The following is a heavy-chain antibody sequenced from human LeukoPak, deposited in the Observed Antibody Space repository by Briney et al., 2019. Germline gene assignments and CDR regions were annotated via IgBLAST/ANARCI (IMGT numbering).Heavy chain of an antibody. J-gene: IGHJ4*02. CDR3: ARGPSGYHNT. CDR2: ISHRSTYI. D-gene: IGHD5-12*01. CDR1: GFNFNDYG. V-gene: IGHV3-21*01. Sequence: GGSLRLSCAVSGFNFNDYGMNWVRQAPGKGLEWVSSISHRSTYIYYADSVKGRFTISRDNSKNTLYLQMNSLRAEDTAVYYCARGPSGYHNTGGQGTLVTVSS.